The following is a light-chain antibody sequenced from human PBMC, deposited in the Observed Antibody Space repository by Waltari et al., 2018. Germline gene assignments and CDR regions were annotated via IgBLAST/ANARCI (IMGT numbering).Light chain of an antibody. Sequence: EVVLTQSPGTLSLSPGARPTPACRASQSVGTSLAWYQQKPRQAPRLLIYGASRRATGIPDRFSGSGSGTDFSLTISRLEPEDFAVYYCQHYVRLPATFGQGTKVEI. CDR3: QHYVRLPAT. J-gene: IGKJ1*01. V-gene: IGKV3-20*01. CDR2: GAS. CDR1: QSVGTS.